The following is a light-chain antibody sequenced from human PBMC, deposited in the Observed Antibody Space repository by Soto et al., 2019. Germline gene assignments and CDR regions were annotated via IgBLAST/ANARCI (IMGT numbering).Light chain of an antibody. CDR3: QQYNSYPWT. J-gene: IGKJ1*01. Sequence: DIQMTQSPSTLSASVGDRVTITCRASQSISSWLAWYQQKPGKAPKLLIYDASSLESGVPSRFSGSGSGTEFTLTISSLQPADFATYYCQQYNSYPWTFGQGTKVAIK. V-gene: IGKV1-5*01. CDR1: QSISSW. CDR2: DAS.